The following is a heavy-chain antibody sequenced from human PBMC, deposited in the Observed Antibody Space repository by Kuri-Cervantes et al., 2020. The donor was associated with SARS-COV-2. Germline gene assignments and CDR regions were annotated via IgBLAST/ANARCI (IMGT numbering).Heavy chain of an antibody. CDR2: INHSGST. V-gene: IGHV4-34*01. J-gene: IGHJ4*02. D-gene: IGHD3-22*01. CDR1: GGSFSGYY. Sequence: ESLKISCAVYGGSFSGYYWSWIRQPPGKGLEWIGEINHSGSTNYNPSLKSRVTISVDTFKNQFSLKLSSVTAADTAVYYCAGGYYYDSSGPVLRYYFDYWGQGTLVTVSS. CDR3: AGGYYYDSSGPVLRYYFDY.